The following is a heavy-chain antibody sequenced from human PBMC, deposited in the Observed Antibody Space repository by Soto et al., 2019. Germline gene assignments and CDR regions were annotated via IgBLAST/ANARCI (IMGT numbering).Heavy chain of an antibody. CDR1: GGTFSSYA. CDR2: IIPIFGTA. Sequence: QVQLVQSGAEVKKPGSSVKVSCKASGGTFSSYAISWVRQAPGQGLEWMGGIIPIFGTANYAQKFQGRVTITADESTSTAYMELSSLRSEDTAVYYCAGIFDSPVTVPTIKYSWFDPWGQGTLVTVSS. V-gene: IGHV1-69*01. CDR3: AGIFDSPVTVPTIKYSWFDP. J-gene: IGHJ5*02. D-gene: IGHD3-9*01.